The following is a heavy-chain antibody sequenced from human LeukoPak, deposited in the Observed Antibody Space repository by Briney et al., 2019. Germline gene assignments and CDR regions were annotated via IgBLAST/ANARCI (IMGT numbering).Heavy chain of an antibody. D-gene: IGHD4-17*01. V-gene: IGHV3-74*01. CDR1: GFTFSSYW. Sequence: PGGSLRLSXAASGFTFSSYWMHWVRQAPGKGMVWLSRINSDGSSTSYADSVKGRFTISRDNAKNTLYLQMNSLRAEDTAVYYCARETTVNAFDIWGQGTMVTVSS. CDR3: ARETTVNAFDI. CDR2: INSDGSST. J-gene: IGHJ3*02.